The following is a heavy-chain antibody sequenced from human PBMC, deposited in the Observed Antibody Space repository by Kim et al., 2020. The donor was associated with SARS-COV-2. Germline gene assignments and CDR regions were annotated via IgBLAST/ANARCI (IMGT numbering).Heavy chain of an antibody. J-gene: IGHJ4*02. Sequence: ASVKVSCKASGYTFTGYYMHWVRQAPGQGLEWMGWINPNSGGTNYAQKFQGRVTMTRDTSISTAYMELSRLRSDDTAVYYCARVLRVRGGYFDYWGQGTLVTVSS. CDR3: ARVLRVRGGYFDY. CDR1: GYTFTGYY. D-gene: IGHD3-10*01. CDR2: INPNSGGT. V-gene: IGHV1-2*02.